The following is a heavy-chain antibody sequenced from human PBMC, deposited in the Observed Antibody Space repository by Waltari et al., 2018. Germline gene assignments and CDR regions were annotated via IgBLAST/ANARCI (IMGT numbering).Heavy chain of an antibody. CDR3: ARDIVATIPICDY. CDR2: ISSSSSYI. J-gene: IGHJ4*02. D-gene: IGHD5-12*01. V-gene: IGHV3-21*01. Sequence: EVQLVESGGGLVKPGGSLRLSCAASGFTFSSYSMTWVRQAPGKGREWVSSISSSSSYIYYADSVKGRFTISRDNAKNSLYLQMNSLRAEDTAVYYCARDIVATIPICDYWGQGTLVTVSS. CDR1: GFTFSSYS.